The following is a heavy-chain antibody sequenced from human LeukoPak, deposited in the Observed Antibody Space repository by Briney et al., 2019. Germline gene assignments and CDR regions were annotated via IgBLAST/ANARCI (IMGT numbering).Heavy chain of an antibody. D-gene: IGHD6-13*01. CDR1: GYTLTELS. CDR3: ARVCGGYSSSWYVCPADDFDY. CDR2: FDPEDGET. V-gene: IGHV1-24*01. J-gene: IGHJ4*02. Sequence: ASVKVSCKVSGYTLTELSMHWVRQAPGKGLEWMGGFDPEDGETIYAQKLQGRVTMTTDTSTSTAYMELRSLRSDDTAVYYCARVCGGYSSSWYVCPADDFDYWGQGTLVTVSS.